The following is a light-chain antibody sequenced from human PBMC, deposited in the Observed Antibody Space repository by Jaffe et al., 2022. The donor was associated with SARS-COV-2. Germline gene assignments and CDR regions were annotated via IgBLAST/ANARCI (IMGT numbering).Light chain of an antibody. V-gene: IGLV3-21*04. Sequence: SYVLTQPPSVSVAPGKTARITCGGNNIASKSVHWYQQKPGQAPVLVISYDTDRPSGIPERFSGSNSGNTATLTISRVEAGDEADYYCQVWDSSSDHPVFGGGTKLTVL. CDR1: NIASKS. CDR3: QVWDSSSDHPV. CDR2: YDT. J-gene: IGLJ2*01.